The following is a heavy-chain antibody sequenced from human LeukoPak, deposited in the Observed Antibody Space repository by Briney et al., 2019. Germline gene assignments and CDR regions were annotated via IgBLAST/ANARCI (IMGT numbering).Heavy chain of an antibody. CDR1: GDSVSSNGAA. J-gene: IGHJ4*02. Sequence: SQTLSLTCAISGDSVSSNGAAWNWIRQSPSRDLEWLGRTYYRSKWYNDYVLSAKSRISINPDTSKNQFSLHLNSVTPEDTAVYFCARTVGATAQFDFWGQGTLVTVSS. CDR3: ARTVGATAQFDF. CDR2: TYYRSKWYN. V-gene: IGHV6-1*01. D-gene: IGHD1-26*01.